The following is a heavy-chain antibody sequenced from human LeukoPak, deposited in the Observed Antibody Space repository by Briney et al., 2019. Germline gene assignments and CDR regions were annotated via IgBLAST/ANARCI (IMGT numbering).Heavy chain of an antibody. CDR1: GGTFSSYA. Sequence: SVNLSCKASGGTFSSYAISWVRQAPGQGLEWMRGIIPIFGTANYAQKFQGRVTITTDESTSTAYMELSSLRSEDTAVYYCARAPVPQTYYYDSSGYKLGPVGFDPWGQGTLVTVSS. CDR3: ARAPVPQTYYYDSSGYKLGPVGFDP. J-gene: IGHJ5*02. V-gene: IGHV1-69*05. CDR2: IIPIFGTA. D-gene: IGHD3-22*01.